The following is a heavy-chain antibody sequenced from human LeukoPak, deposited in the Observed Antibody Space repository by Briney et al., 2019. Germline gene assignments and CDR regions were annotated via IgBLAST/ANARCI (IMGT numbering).Heavy chain of an antibody. V-gene: IGHV1-2*02. CDR1: GYSFTDYY. J-gene: IGHJ5*02. D-gene: IGHD2-21*01. Sequence: ASVKVSCKTSGYSFTDYYMHWVRQAPGQGLEWMGWINPNSGGTSSAQKFQGRVTMTRDTSITTVYMEVSWLTSDDTAIYYCARADRLRGGPYLIGPWGQGTLVTVTS. CDR3: ARADRLRGGPYLIGP. CDR2: INPNSGGT.